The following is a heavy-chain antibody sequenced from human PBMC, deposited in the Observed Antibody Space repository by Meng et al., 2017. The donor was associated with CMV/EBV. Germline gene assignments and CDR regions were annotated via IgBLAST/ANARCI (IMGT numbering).Heavy chain of an antibody. Sequence: GESLKISCAASGFTFSSYAMHWVRQAPGKGLEWVAVISYDGSNKYYADSVKGRFTISRDNSKNTLYLQMNSLRAEDTAVYYCARMTTGGFDYWGQGAPVTVSS. CDR3: ARMTTGGFDY. CDR1: GFTFSSYA. D-gene: IGHD1-1*01. CDR2: ISYDGSNK. V-gene: IGHV3-30-3*01. J-gene: IGHJ4*02.